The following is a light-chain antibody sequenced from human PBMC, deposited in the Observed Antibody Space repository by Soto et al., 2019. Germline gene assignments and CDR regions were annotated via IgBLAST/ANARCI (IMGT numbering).Light chain of an antibody. Sequence: QSALTQPASVSASPGQSITISCTGTSSDVGGYKFVSWYQHHPGKAPKLMIYEVRNRPSGVSNRFSGSKSGNAASLTISGLQAEDEADYYCSSYTSSSTYVFGTGTKVTVL. CDR2: EVR. J-gene: IGLJ1*01. V-gene: IGLV2-14*01. CDR1: SSDVGGYKF. CDR3: SSYTSSSTYV.